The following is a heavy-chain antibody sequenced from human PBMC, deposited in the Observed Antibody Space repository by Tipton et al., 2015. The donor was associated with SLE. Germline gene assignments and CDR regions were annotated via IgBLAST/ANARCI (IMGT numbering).Heavy chain of an antibody. CDR2: IYHSGST. J-gene: IGHJ3*02. V-gene: IGHV4-30-2*01. Sequence: TLSLTCAVSGVSMSSGGDSWSWIRQPPGKGLEWIGYIYHSGSTYYNPYLKSRVTISVDRSKNQFSLNLSSVTAADTAVYYCARGSGYHDAFDIWGQGTMVTVSS. CDR1: GVSMSSGGDS. D-gene: IGHD5-18*01. CDR3: ARGSGYHDAFDI.